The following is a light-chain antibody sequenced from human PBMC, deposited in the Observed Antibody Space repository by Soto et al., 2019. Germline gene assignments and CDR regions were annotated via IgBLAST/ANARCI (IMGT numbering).Light chain of an antibody. CDR1: QSVLYSSNNKNY. Sequence: DIVMTQSPDSLAVSLGERATINCKSSQSVLYSSNNKNYLAWYQQKPGQPPKLLIYWASTRESGVPDRFSGSGSGTDFTLTISSLQAEDVAVYYCQQYYSTAQTFGQGTTVDIK. V-gene: IGKV4-1*01. CDR2: WAS. J-gene: IGKJ1*01. CDR3: QQYYSTAQT.